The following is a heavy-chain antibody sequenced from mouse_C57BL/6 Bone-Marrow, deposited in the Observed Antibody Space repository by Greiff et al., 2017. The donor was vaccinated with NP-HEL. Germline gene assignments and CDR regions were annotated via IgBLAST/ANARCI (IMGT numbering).Heavy chain of an antibody. V-gene: IGHV1-82*01. D-gene: IGHD1-1*01. J-gene: IGHJ2*01. CDR3: ASYSITTVVADFDY. CDR1: GYAFSSSW. Sequence: VQLQQSGPELVKPGASVKISCKASGYAFSSSWMNWVKQRPGKGLEWIGRIYPGDGDTKYNGKFKGKATLTADKSSSTAYMQLSSLTSEDSAVYFCASYSITTVVADFDYWGQGTTLTVSS. CDR2: IYPGDGDT.